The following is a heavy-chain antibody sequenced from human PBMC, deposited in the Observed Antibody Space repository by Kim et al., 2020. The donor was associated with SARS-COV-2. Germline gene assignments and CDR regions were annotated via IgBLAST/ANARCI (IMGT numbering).Heavy chain of an antibody. V-gene: IGHV3-11*01. J-gene: IGHJ4*02. CDR2: IRFDGSTT. CDR3: ARALFRRSGVFGDN. CDR1: GFTFVDYY. Sequence: GGSLRLSCAASGFTFVDYYMGWVRQAPGKGLDWISYIRFDGSTTYYADSVKGRFSISRDNAKNSLYLEMNSLRIEDTAVYYCARALFRRSGVFGDNWGQGTLVTVSS. D-gene: IGHD2-15*01.